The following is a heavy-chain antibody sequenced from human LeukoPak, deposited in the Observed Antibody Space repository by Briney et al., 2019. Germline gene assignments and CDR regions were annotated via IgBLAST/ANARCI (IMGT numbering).Heavy chain of an antibody. D-gene: IGHD2-21*01. J-gene: IGHJ4*02. CDR2: ISSSSSYI. Sequence: GGSLRLSCAASGFTFSSYSMNWVRQAPGKGLEWVSSISSSSSYIYYADSVKGRFTISRDNAKNSLYLQMNSLRAEDTAVYYCASGGGRLWWLEEADYFDYWGQGTLVTVSS. V-gene: IGHV3-21*01. CDR1: GFTFSSYS. CDR3: ASGGGRLWWLEEADYFDY.